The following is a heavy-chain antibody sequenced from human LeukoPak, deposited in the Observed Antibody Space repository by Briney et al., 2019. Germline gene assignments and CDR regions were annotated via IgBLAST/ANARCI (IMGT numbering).Heavy chain of an antibody. V-gene: IGHV4-30-4*01. D-gene: IGHD3-10*01. CDR1: GGSISSGDYY. J-gene: IGHJ4*02. CDR3: ARATYYYGSGSSTWDY. Sequence: SETLSLTRTVSGGSISSGDYYWSWIRQPPGKGLEWIGYIYYSGSTYYNPSLKSRVTISVDTSKNQFSLKLSSVTAADTAVYYCARATYYYGSGSSTWDYWGQGTLVTVSS. CDR2: IYYSGST.